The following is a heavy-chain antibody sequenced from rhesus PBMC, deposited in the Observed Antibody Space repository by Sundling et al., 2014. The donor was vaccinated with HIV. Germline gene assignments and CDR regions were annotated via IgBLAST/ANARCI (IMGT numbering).Heavy chain of an antibody. CDR3: AKDYVSVVYNSNYGLDS. D-gene: IGHD1-44*01. CDR2: INSGGGST. Sequence: EVQLVETGGGLVQPGGSLKLSCAASGFTFSSYGMSWVRQAPGKGLEWVSAINSGGGSTYYADSVKGRFTISRDNSKNTLSLQMNSLRAEDTAVYYCAKDYVSVVYNSNYGLDSWGQGVVVTVSS. CDR1: GFTFSSYG. J-gene: IGHJ6*01. V-gene: IGHV3S42*01.